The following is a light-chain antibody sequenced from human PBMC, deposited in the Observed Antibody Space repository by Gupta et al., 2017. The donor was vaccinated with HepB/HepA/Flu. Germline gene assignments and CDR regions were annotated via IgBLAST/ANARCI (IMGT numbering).Light chain of an antibody. CDR1: ESLVHSNGDTY. V-gene: IGKV2-24*01. J-gene: IGKJ1*01. CDR2: KSS. Sequence: DAVLTQTPLSSPVTLGQSASISCRSSESLVHSNGDTYFSWLQQRPGQPPRLLIYKSSQRLSGVPDRFSGSGAGTHFTLTISRVQAEDVGVYYCRQAKHFPRTFGQGTKVEI. CDR3: RQAKHFPRT.